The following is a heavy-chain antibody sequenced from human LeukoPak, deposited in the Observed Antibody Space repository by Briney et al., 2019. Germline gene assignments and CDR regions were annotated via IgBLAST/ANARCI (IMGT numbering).Heavy chain of an antibody. V-gene: IGHV4-59*08. CDR2: IYYSGST. J-gene: IGHJ3*02. CDR3: AQYTAMVTDAFDI. CDR1: GGSISSYY. D-gene: IGHD5-18*01. Sequence: SETLSLTCTVSGGSISSYYWSWTRQPPGKGLEWIGYIYYSGSTNYNPSLKSRLTISVDASKNQFALKLSTVTATDTAVYYCAQYTAMVTDAFDIWGQGTMVTVSS.